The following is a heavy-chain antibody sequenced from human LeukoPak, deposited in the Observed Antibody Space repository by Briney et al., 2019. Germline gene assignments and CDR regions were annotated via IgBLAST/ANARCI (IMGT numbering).Heavy chain of an antibody. CDR3: ARQRIYDILTGYYPPDAFDI. CDR1: GGSISSGGYS. CDR2: IYYSGST. Sequence: PSETLSLTCAVSGGSISSGGYSWSWIRQPPGKGLEWIGYIYYSGSTNYNPSLKSRVTISVDTSKNQFSLKLSSVTAADTAVYYCARQRIYDILTGYYPPDAFDIWGQGTMVTVSS. J-gene: IGHJ3*02. D-gene: IGHD3-9*01. V-gene: IGHV4-61*08.